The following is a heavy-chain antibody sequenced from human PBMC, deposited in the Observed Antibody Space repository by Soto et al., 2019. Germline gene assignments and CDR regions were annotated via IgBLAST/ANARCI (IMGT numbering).Heavy chain of an antibody. J-gene: IGHJ4*02. V-gene: IGHV4-39*01. CDR3: ARSHQRGYSYGYSDY. Sequence: SETLSLTCTVSGGSISSSDYYWGWIRHPPGKGLEWIGSTYYSGSTYYNPSLKSRVTISADTSKNQFSLKLTSVTAADTAVYHCARSHQRGYSYGYSDYWGQGTLVTVSS. CDR1: GGSISSSDYY. D-gene: IGHD5-18*01. CDR2: TYYSGST.